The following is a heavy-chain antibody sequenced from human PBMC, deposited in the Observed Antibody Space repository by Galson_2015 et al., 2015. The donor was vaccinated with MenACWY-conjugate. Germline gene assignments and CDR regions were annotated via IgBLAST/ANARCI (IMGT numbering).Heavy chain of an antibody. V-gene: IGHV4-39*07. CDR3: ARFYDYGEPEYFQH. J-gene: IGHJ1*01. D-gene: IGHD4-17*01. CDR1: GGSITTSRYH. Sequence: SETLSLTCAVSGGSITTSRYHWAWIRQTPGKGLEWIGSIYHTGSHYRRPSLRSRLTMSVDTSENQFSLTLKSVTAADTAIYYCARFYDYGEPEYFQHWGQGTLVTVSS. CDR2: IYHTGSH.